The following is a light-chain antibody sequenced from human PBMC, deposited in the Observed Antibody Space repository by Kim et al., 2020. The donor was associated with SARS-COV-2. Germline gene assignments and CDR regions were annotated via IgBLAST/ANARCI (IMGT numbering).Light chain of an antibody. J-gene: IGLJ2*01. Sequence: GQKVTTSCSGSSSNIGNNYVSWYQQLPGTAPKLLIYANNTRPSGIPDRFSGSKSGTSATLGITGLQTGDEADYYCGTWDSSLSAGVFGGGTQLTVL. V-gene: IGLV1-51*01. CDR2: ANN. CDR1: SSNIGNNY. CDR3: GTWDSSLSAGV.